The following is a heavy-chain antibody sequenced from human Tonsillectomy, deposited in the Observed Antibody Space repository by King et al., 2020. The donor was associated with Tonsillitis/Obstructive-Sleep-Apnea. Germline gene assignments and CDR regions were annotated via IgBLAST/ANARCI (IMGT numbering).Heavy chain of an antibody. CDR1: GYTFTGYY. CDR2: INPNSGGT. J-gene: IGHJ6*02. V-gene: IGHV1-2*02. Sequence: QLVQSGAEVKKPGASVKVSCKASGYTFTGYYLNWVRQAPGQGLEWMGWINPNSGGTHYAQKFQGRVTMNRDKSISTAYMELIRLRSDDTALYYCARLAYCTHAVCYQRYYYYYVMDVWGHGTTVTVSS. CDR3: ARLAYCTHAVCYQRYYYYYVMDV. D-gene: IGHD2-8*01.